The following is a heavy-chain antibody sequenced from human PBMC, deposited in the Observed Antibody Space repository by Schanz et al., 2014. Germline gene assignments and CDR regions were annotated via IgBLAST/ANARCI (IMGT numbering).Heavy chain of an antibody. V-gene: IGHV1-69*04. D-gene: IGHD3-10*01. CDR2: IIPILGIA. Sequence: QVQLVQSGDEVKKPGASVKVSCKTSGYTFSDYGITWVRQAPGQGLEWMGRIIPILGIANYAQKFQGRVTFTADKSTSTAYMELTSLRSEDTAVYYCARGSPENMIRGELDYWGQGTLVTVSS. CDR1: GYTFSDYG. CDR3: ARGSPENMIRGELDY. J-gene: IGHJ4*02.